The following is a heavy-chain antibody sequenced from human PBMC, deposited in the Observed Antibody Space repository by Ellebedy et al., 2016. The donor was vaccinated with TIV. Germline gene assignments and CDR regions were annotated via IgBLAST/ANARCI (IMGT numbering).Heavy chain of an antibody. CDR2: MNPNSGNT. CDR1: GYTFTNSA. D-gene: IGHD2-15*01. Sequence: AASVKVSCKASGYTFTNSALNWVRQATGQGLEWVGWMNPNSGNTGSAQKFQGRVTMTRDSSISTAYMEPSSLRAEDTAVYYCGRGRGYASTGRVYYFDYWGQGSLVTVSS. V-gene: IGHV1-8*01. J-gene: IGHJ4*02. CDR3: GRGRGYASTGRVYYFDY.